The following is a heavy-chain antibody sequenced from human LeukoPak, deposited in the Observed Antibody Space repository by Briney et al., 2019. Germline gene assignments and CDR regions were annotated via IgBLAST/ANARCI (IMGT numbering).Heavy chain of an antibody. CDR3: ARDTSGSGSYSPYFDY. CDR1: GFTFSSYA. CDR2: ISYDGSNK. Sequence: GRSLRPSCAASGFTFSSYAMHWVRQAPGKGLEWVAVISYDGSNKYYADSVKGRFTISRDNSKNTLYLQMNSLRAEDTAVYYCARDTSGSGSYSPYFDYWGQGTLVTVSS. D-gene: IGHD1-26*01. J-gene: IGHJ4*02. V-gene: IGHV3-30-3*01.